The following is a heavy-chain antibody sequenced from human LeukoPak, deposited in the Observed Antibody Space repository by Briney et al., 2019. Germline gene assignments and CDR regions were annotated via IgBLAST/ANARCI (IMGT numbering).Heavy chain of an antibody. J-gene: IGHJ5*02. CDR1: GYPFTTYE. Sequence: ASVKVSCKTSGYPFTTYEINWVRQAAGQGLEWMGWVHPDTGYADYAQKFQGRVTMTSDTSISTAYMELSSLRSDDTAVYFCARGPRNDPWGQGTLVTVTS. CDR2: VHPDTGYA. V-gene: IGHV1-8*01. CDR3: ARGPRNDP. D-gene: IGHD1-14*01.